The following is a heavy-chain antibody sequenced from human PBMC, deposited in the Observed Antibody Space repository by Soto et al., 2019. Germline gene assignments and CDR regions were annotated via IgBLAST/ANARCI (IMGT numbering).Heavy chain of an antibody. V-gene: IGHV1-18*01. CDR1: GYTFSSYG. CDR3: ARDQSNWFDP. Sequence: VAPVKVSCKASGYTFSSYGISWVRQAPGQGLEWMGWISAYNGNTNYAQKLQGRVTMTTDTSTSTAYMELRSLRSDDTAVYYCARDQSNWFDPWGQGTLVTVSS. J-gene: IGHJ5*02. CDR2: ISAYNGNT.